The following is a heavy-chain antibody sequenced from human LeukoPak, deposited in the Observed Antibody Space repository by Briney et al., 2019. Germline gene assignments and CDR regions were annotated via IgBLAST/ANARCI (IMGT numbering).Heavy chain of an antibody. V-gene: IGHV3-7*01. CDR2: IRQDGGEK. D-gene: IGHD3-16*01. Sequence: GGSLRLSCAASGFAFSTYWMSWVRQAPGKGLEWVANIRQDGGEKYFLDSVKGRFTVSRDNAKNSLYLHMNSLRAEDTAVYYCARLVTFGGPTDSWGQGTLVTVSS. CDR1: GFAFSTYW. CDR3: ARLVTFGGPTDS. J-gene: IGHJ4*02.